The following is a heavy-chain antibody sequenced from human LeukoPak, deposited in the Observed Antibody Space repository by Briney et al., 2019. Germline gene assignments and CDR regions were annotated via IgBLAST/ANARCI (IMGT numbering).Heavy chain of an antibody. CDR3: ARAPGMIGTLDY. D-gene: IGHD3-22*01. J-gene: IGHJ4*02. CDR1: GYTFSNYA. Sequence: GGSVRVSCKASGYTFSNYAMSWVRQAPGQGLEWMGWIRTYNGNTNYAQRLQGRVTMTTDTSTSTAYMELRSLRSDDTAVYYCARAPGMIGTLDYWGQGTLVTVSS. V-gene: IGHV1-18*01. CDR2: IRTYNGNT.